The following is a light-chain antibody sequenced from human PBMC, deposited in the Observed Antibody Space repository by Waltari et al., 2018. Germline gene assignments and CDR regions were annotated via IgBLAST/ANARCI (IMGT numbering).Light chain of an antibody. CDR2: EAS. CDR3: QQYDRHPWT. J-gene: IGKJ1*01. V-gene: IGKV1-5*03. Sequence: DIQMTQSPSTLSASVGDTVSITCRASQSIRSWLAWYQRKPGKAPKLLIYEASTLESGVPSRFSGSGSGTEFTLVISSLQPEDFASYHCQQYDRHPWTFGLGTEVEIK. CDR1: QSIRSW.